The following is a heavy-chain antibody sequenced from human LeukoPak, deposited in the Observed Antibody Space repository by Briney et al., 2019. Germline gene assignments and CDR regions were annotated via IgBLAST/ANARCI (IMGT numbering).Heavy chain of an antibody. Sequence: GGSLRLSCAASGFTLSSNYMSWVRQAPGKGLEWLSVIDGGGRTYYADSVKGRFIISRDSFENTLYLQMNSLRAGDTALYYCAGGSGAFDVWGQGTLVTISS. CDR1: GFTLSSNY. CDR2: IDGGGRT. D-gene: IGHD3-16*01. J-gene: IGHJ3*01. CDR3: AGGSGAFDV. V-gene: IGHV3-53*01.